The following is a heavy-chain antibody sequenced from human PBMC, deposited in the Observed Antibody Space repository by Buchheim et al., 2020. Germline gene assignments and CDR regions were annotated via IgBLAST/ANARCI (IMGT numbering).Heavy chain of an antibody. CDR3: ARGEYYDFWSGSRLENWFDP. Sequence: QVQLVESGGGVVQPGRSLRLSCAASGFTFSSYAMHWVRQAPGKGLEWVAVISYDGSNKYYADSVKGRFTISRDNSKNTPYLQMNSLRAEDTAVYYCARGEYYDFWSGSRLENWFDPWGQGTL. J-gene: IGHJ5*02. V-gene: IGHV3-30-3*01. CDR1: GFTFSSYA. CDR2: ISYDGSNK. D-gene: IGHD3-3*01.